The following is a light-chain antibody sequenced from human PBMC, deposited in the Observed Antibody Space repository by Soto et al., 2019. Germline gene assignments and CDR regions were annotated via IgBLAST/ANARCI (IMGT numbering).Light chain of an antibody. CDR3: QQYSNWPLT. Sequence: EIFMTQSPASLSVSPGERATLSCRASQSVSSILAWYQQKPGQAPRLLIYGASTRATGIPARFSGSGSGTEFTLTLSSLQSEDFAVYYCQQYSNWPLTFGQGTKVDIK. CDR1: QSVSSI. J-gene: IGKJ1*01. V-gene: IGKV3-15*01. CDR2: GAS.